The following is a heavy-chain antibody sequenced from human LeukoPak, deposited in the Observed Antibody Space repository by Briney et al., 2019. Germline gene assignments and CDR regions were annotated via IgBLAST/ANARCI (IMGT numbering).Heavy chain of an antibody. J-gene: IGHJ4*02. CDR3: AASIAAAGTAFDY. Sequence: GASVKVSCKASGYTFTDHYMQWVRQAPGQGLEWMGWINPKTGGTNYAQKFQGRVTMTRDTSISTVYMELSSLRSEDTAVYYCAASIAAAGTAFDYWGQGTLVTVSS. V-gene: IGHV1-2*02. CDR2: INPKTGGT. CDR1: GYTFTDHY. D-gene: IGHD6-13*01.